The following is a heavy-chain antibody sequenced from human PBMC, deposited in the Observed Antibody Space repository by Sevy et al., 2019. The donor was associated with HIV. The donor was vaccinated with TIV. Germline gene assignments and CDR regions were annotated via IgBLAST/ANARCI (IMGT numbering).Heavy chain of an antibody. CDR3: ARGHGDYCSAVSCYPDDGMDV. CDR1: GDSISSYY. Sequence: SETLSLTCTVSGDSISSYYWSWIRQPAGKGLEWIGRIYTTGSTNYNPSLNSRVTMPVDTSKNQFSLKLTSVTAADTAVYYCARGHGDYCSAVSCYPDDGMDVWGQGTTVTVSS. J-gene: IGHJ6*02. V-gene: IGHV4-4*07. D-gene: IGHD2-15*01. CDR2: IYTTGST.